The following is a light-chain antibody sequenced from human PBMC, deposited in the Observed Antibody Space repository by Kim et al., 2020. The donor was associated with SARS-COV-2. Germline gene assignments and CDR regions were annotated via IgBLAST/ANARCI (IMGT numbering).Light chain of an antibody. CDR3: QQTHGFPLT. V-gene: IGKV1D-12*01. Sequence: DIQMTQSPSSVSASVGDRVTITCRASQDISSWLAWYQQKPGKAPKVLIYEASNLQSGVPSRFSGSGSGTYFTLTINGLQPEDFATYYCQQTHGFPLTFGGGTKVDIK. CDR1: QDISSW. J-gene: IGKJ4*01. CDR2: EAS.